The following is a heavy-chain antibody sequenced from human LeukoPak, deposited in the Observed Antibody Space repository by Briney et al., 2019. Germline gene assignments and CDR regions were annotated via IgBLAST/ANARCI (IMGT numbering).Heavy chain of an antibody. V-gene: IGHV4-34*01. CDR1: GGSFSGYY. CDR2: INHSGST. J-gene: IGHJ5*02. CDR3: ARVVSSGYSSGWYWRNWFDP. Sequence: SETLSLTCAVYGGSFSGYYWSWIRQPPGKGLEWIGEINHSGSTNYNPSLKSRVTISVDTSKNQFSLKLSSVTAADTAVYYCARVVSSGYSSGWYWRNWFDPWGQGTLVTVSS. D-gene: IGHD6-19*01.